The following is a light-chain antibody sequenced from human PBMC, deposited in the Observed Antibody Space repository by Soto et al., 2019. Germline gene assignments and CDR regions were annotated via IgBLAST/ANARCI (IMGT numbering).Light chain of an antibody. V-gene: IGLV2-8*01. CDR2: EVN. CDR1: ISDVGGYNY. Sequence: QSVLTQPPSASGSPGQSVTISCTGTISDVGGYNYVAWYQQHPGKAPKLMIYEVNKRPPGVPDRFSGSKSGSTASLTVSGLRAEDEADYYCSSYAGSNTFVFGTGTKLTVL. CDR3: SSYAGSNTFV. J-gene: IGLJ1*01.